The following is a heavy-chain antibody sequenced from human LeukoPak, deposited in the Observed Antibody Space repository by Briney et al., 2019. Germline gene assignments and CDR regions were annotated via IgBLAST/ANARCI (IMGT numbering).Heavy chain of an antibody. CDR3: ARHEYDFWSSPDY. D-gene: IGHD3-3*01. V-gene: IGHV4-34*01. Sequence: SETLSLTCAVFGGSFSGYYWSWIRQPPGKGLEWIGEINHSGSTNYNPSLKSRVTISVDTSKNQFSLKLSSVTAADTAVYYCARHEYDFWSSPDYWGQGTLVTVSS. CDR1: GGSFSGYY. J-gene: IGHJ4*02. CDR2: INHSGST.